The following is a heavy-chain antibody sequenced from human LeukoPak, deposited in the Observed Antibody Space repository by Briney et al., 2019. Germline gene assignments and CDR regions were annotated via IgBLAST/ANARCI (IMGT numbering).Heavy chain of an antibody. CDR1: GFTFSSYA. D-gene: IGHD2-2*01. CDR3: AKVEDIVVVPAAKNWFDP. CDR2: ISGSGGST. V-gene: IGHV3-23*01. J-gene: IGHJ5*02. Sequence: PGGSLRPSCAASGFTFSSYAMSWVRQAPGKGLEWVSAISGSGGSTYYADSVKGRLTISRDNSKNTLYLQMNSLRAEDTAVYYCAKVEDIVVVPAAKNWFDPWGQGTLVTVSS.